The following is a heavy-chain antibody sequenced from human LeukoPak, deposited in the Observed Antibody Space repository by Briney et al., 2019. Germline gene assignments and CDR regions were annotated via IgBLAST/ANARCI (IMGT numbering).Heavy chain of an antibody. J-gene: IGHJ4*02. CDR3: AKDGGWQSPY. D-gene: IGHD2-15*01. CDR1: GGSITGDNYY. V-gene: IGHV4-39*02. Sequence: SETLSLTCSVSGGSITGDNYYWGWIRQPPGKGLEWIGSIYYSGSTNYNPLFRSPVTISVDTSKNQFSLKLSSVTAADTAVYYCAKDGGWQSPYWGQGTLVTVSS. CDR2: IYYSGST.